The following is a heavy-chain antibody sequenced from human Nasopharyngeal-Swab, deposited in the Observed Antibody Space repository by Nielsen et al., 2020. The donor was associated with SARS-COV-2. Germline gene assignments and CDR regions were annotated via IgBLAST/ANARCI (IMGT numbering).Heavy chain of an antibody. CDR2: INPNSGGT. CDR1: GYTFIGYY. J-gene: IGHJ6*02. Sequence: ASVKVSCKASGYTFIGYYMHWVRQAPGQGLEWMGWINPNSGGTNYAQKFQGWVTMTRDTSISTAYMELSRLRSDDTAVYYCAIPDPGSSWHKNYYYYGMDVWGQGTTVTVSS. D-gene: IGHD6-13*01. V-gene: IGHV1-2*04. CDR3: AIPDPGSSWHKNYYYYGMDV.